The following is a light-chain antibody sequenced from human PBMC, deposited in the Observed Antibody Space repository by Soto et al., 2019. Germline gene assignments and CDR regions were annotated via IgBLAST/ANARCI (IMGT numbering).Light chain of an antibody. Sequence: DIQMTQSPSSLSASVGDRVTITCRASQSISRFLNWYQHKPGKAPELLMFAASNLESGVPSRFSGSGSGTEFTLTISSLQAEDCATYYCEQTDSTTHTFGQGTK. J-gene: IGKJ2*01. V-gene: IGKV1-39*01. CDR3: EQTDSTTHT. CDR2: AAS. CDR1: QSISRF.